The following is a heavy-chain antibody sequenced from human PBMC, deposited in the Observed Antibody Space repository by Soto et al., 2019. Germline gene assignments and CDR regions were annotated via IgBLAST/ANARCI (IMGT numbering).Heavy chain of an antibody. CDR1: GFTFSSYA. Sequence: GGSLRLSCAASGFTFSSYAMHWVRQAPGKGLEWVAVISYDGSNKYYADSVKGRFTISRDNSKNTLYLQMSSLRAEDTAVYYCARDPRDVYYYYYYGMDVWGQGTTVTVSS. D-gene: IGHD2-8*01. V-gene: IGHV3-30-3*01. J-gene: IGHJ6*02. CDR2: ISYDGSNK. CDR3: ARDPRDVYYYYYYGMDV.